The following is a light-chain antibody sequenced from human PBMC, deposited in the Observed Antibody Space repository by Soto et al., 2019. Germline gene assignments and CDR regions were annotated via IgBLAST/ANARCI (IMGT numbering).Light chain of an antibody. CDR2: DVT. CDR3: SSYTSSNTYV. CDR1: SSDVGYYNY. J-gene: IGLJ1*01. V-gene: IGLV2-14*01. Sequence: QSALTQPASVSGSPGQSIAISCTGTSSDVGYYNYVSWYQQHPGKAPNVMIYDVTNRPSGVPDRFSGSKSGNTASLTISGLQAEDEADYYCSSYTSSNTYVFGTGTKLTVL.